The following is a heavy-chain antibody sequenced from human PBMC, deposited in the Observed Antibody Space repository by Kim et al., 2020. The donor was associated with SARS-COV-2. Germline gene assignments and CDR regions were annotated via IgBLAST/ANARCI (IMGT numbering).Heavy chain of an antibody. D-gene: IGHD3-22*01. Sequence: GGSLRLSCAASGFTFSSYAMSWVRQAPGKGLEWVSAISGSGGSTYYADSVKGRFTISRDNSKNTLYLQMNSLRAEDTAVYYCARKNYYDSSGYDAFDIWGQGTMVTVSS. V-gene: IGHV3-23*01. J-gene: IGHJ3*02. CDR1: GFTFSSYA. CDR2: ISGSGGST. CDR3: ARKNYYDSSGYDAFDI.